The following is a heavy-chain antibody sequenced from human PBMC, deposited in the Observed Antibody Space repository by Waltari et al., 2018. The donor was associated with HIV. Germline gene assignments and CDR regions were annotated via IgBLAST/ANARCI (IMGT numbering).Heavy chain of an antibody. CDR3: ARGRVQVRGAMYYFDY. CDR1: GYTFTSYD. D-gene: IGHD3-10*01. J-gene: IGHJ4*02. Sequence: QVQLVQSGAEVKKPGASVKVSCKASGYTFTSYDINWVRQATGQGLEWMGWMNPNSGNTGYPQKFQGRVTMTRNTSISTADMELSSLRSEDTAVYYCARGRVQVRGAMYYFDYWGQGTLVTVSS. CDR2: MNPNSGNT. V-gene: IGHV1-8*01.